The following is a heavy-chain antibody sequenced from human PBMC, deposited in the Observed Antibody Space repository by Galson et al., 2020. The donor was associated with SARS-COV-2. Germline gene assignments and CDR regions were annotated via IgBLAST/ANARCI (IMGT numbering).Heavy chain of an antibody. CDR2: ISSSSSYI. CDR3: AREAFGKQWLVLAFDI. Sequence: TGGSLRLSCAASGFTFSSYSMNWVRQAPGKGLEWVSSISSSSSYIYYADSVKGRFTISRDNAKNSLYLQMNSLRAEDTAVYYCAREAFGKQWLVLAFDIWGQGTMVTVSS. V-gene: IGHV3-21*01. D-gene: IGHD6-19*01. J-gene: IGHJ3*02. CDR1: GFTFSSYS.